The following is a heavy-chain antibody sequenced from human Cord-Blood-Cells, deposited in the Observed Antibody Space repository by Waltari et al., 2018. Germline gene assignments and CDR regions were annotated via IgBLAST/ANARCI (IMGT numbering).Heavy chain of an antibody. CDR2: IYHSGST. Sequence: QVQLQESGPGLVKPSETLSLTCAVSGYSISSGYYWGWIRQPPGKGPEWIGSIYHSGSTDYNPSLKSRVTISVDTSKNQFSLKLSSVTAADTAVYYCARGGGYSGYDPFDYWGQGTLVTVSS. D-gene: IGHD5-12*01. V-gene: IGHV4-38-2*01. J-gene: IGHJ4*02. CDR3: ARGGGYSGYDPFDY. CDR1: GYSISSGYY.